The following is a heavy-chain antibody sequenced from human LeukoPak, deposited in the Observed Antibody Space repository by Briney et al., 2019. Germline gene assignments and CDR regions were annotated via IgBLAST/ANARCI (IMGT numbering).Heavy chain of an antibody. CDR2: IIPIFGTA. D-gene: IGHD4-17*01. Sequence: SVKVSCKASGGTFSSYAISWVRQAPGQGLEWMGRIIPIFGTANYAQKFQGRVTITTDESMSTAYMELSSLRSEDTAVYYCARGYGDPETFDYWGQGTLVTVSS. CDR3: ARGYGDPETFDY. J-gene: IGHJ4*02. V-gene: IGHV1-69*05. CDR1: GGTFSSYA.